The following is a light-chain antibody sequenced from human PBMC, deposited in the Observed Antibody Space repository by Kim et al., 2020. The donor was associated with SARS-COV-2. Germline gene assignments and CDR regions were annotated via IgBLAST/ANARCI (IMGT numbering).Light chain of an antibody. CDR2: GAS. Sequence: EIVLTQSPGTLSLSPGERATLSCRASQSVSSSYLAWYQQKPGQPPRLLSYGASSRATGIPDRFSGSGSGTDFTLTITRLETEDFAVYYCEQYGSSPYTFGKGTKLEI. V-gene: IGKV3-20*01. CDR3: EQYGSSPYT. J-gene: IGKJ2*01. CDR1: QSVSSSY.